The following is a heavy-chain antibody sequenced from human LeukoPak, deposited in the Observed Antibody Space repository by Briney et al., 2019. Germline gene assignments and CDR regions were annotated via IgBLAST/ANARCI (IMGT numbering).Heavy chain of an antibody. CDR1: GGTFSSYA. Sequence: GASVKVSCKASGGTFSSYAISWVRQAPGQGLEWMGGIIPILGIANYAQKFQGRVTITADKSTSTAYMELSSLRSEDTAVYYCARDYGGNDYWGQGTLVTVSS. CDR3: ARDYGGNDY. CDR2: IIPILGIA. D-gene: IGHD4-23*01. V-gene: IGHV1-69*10. J-gene: IGHJ4*02.